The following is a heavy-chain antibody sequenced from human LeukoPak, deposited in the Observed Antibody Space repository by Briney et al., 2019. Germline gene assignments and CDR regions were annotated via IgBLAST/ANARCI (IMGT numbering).Heavy chain of an antibody. V-gene: IGHV1-2*02. J-gene: IGHJ6*02. CDR2: INPNSGGT. Sequence: GASVKVSCKASGYTFTGYYMHWVRQAPGQGLEWMGWINPNSGGTNYAQKFQGRVTMTRDTSISTAYMELSRLRSDDTAVYYCARVLGHYYYYYGMDVWGQGTTVTVSS. CDR3: ARVLGHYYYYYGMDV. CDR1: GYTFTGYY.